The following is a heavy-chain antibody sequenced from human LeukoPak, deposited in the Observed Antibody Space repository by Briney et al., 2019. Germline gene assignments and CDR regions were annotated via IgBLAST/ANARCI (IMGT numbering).Heavy chain of an antibody. CDR3: AKDRLSSTSPDY. CDR2: IRYDGSNK. J-gene: IGHJ4*02. Sequence: GGSLRLSCAASGFTFSSYGMHWVRQAPGKGLEWVAFIRYDGSNKYYADSVKGRFTISRDNSKNMLYLQMNSLRAEDTAVYYCAKDRLSSTSPDYWGQGTLVTVSS. V-gene: IGHV3-30*02. D-gene: IGHD2-2*01. CDR1: GFTFSSYG.